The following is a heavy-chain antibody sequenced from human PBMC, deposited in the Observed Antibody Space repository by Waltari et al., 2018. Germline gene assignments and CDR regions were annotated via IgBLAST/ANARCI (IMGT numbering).Heavy chain of an antibody. D-gene: IGHD3-10*01. CDR3: ARVGFTMVQGVPTYYFDY. Sequence: WIRQPPGKGLEWIGEINHSGSTNYNPSLKSRVTISVDTSKNQFSLKLSSVTAADTAVYYCARVGFTMVQGVPTYYFDYWGQGTLVTVSS. V-gene: IGHV4-34*01. J-gene: IGHJ4*02. CDR2: INHSGST.